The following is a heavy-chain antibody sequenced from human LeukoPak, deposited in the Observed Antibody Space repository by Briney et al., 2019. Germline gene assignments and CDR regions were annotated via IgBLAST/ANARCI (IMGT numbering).Heavy chain of an antibody. Sequence: SETLSLTCAVYGGSFSGYYWSWIRQPPGKGLEWIGEINHSGSTNYNPSLKSRVTISVDTSKNQFSLKLSSVTAVDTAVYYCARGQPIEKTLVARAFSYWGQGTLVTVSS. J-gene: IGHJ4*02. V-gene: IGHV4-34*01. CDR3: ARGQPIEKTLVARAFSY. D-gene: IGHD2-8*02. CDR2: INHSGST. CDR1: GGSFSGYY.